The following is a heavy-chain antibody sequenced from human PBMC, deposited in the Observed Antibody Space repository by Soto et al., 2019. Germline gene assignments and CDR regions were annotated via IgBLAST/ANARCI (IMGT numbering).Heavy chain of an antibody. J-gene: IGHJ4*02. V-gene: IGHV3-33*01. CDR3: ARDRDGDDVGFRVPLYYFDY. CDR2: IWYDGSNK. D-gene: IGHD4-17*01. Sequence: QVQLVESGGGVVQPGRSLRLSCAASGFTFSSYGMHWVRQAPGKGLEWVAVIWYDGSNKYYADSVKGRFTISRDNSKNALYLQMNSLRAEDTAVYYCARDRDGDDVGFRVPLYYFDYWGQGTLVTVSS. CDR1: GFTFSSYG.